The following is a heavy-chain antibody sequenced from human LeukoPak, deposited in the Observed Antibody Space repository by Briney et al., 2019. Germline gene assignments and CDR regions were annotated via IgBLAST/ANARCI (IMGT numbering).Heavy chain of an antibody. D-gene: IGHD5-12*01. CDR1: GFTFRSYG. CDR3: ARDGRRYSGYESRAYFDY. V-gene: IGHV3-30*02. Sequence: GGSLRLSCAAPGFTFRSYGMHWVRQAPGKGLEWVALIRYDGSNKYYADSVKGRFTLSRDNSKNTLYLQMNSLRAEDTAVYYCARDGRRYSGYESRAYFDYWGQGTLVTVSS. CDR2: IRYDGSNK. J-gene: IGHJ4*02.